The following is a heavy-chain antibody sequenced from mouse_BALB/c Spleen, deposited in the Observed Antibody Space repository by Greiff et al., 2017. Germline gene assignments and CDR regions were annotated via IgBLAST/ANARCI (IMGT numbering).Heavy chain of an antibody. D-gene: IGHD1-1*01. CDR2: IRLKSNNYAT. CDR1: GFTFSNYW. CDR3: TRPSIYYYGSWYFDV. J-gene: IGHJ1*01. Sequence: EVKVEESGGGLVQPGGSMKLSCVASGFTFSNYWMNWVRQSPEKGLEWVAEIRLKSNNYATHYAESVKGRFTISRDDSKSSVYLQMNNLRAEDTGIYYCTRPSIYYYGSWYFDVWGAGTTVTVSS. V-gene: IGHV6-6*02.